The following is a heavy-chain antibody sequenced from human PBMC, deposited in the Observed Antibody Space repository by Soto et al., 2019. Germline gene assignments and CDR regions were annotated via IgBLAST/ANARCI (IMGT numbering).Heavy chain of an antibody. V-gene: IGHV1-69*13. J-gene: IGHJ2*01. CDR3: ARSPITIFGVGYWYFDL. CDR2: IIPIFGTA. Sequence: SVKVSCKASGGTFSSYAISWVRQAPGQGLEWMGGIIPIFGTANYAQKFQGRVTITADESTSTAYMELSSLRSEDTAVYYCARSPITIFGVGYWYFDLWGRGTLVTVSS. D-gene: IGHD3-3*01. CDR1: GGTFSSYA.